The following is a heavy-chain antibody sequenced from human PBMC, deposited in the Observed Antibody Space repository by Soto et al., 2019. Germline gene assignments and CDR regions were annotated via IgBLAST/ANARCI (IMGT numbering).Heavy chain of an antibody. CDR1: GFIFSNYA. V-gene: IGHV3-23*01. J-gene: IGHJ5*02. CDR3: AKVGPYDSGSYMFRYGRSDP. D-gene: IGHD3-10*01. CDR2: IGGSGGTT. Sequence: PGGSLRLSCAASGFIFSNYAMSWVRQAPGKGLEWVSFIGGSGGTTHYADSVKGRFTISRDNSRNTVYLEMNSLRVDDTAVYYCAKVGPYDSGSYMFRYGRSDPWGQGTQVTLSS.